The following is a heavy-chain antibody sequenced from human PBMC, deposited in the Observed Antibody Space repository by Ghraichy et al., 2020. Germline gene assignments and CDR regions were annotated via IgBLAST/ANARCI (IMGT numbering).Heavy chain of an antibody. Sequence: GGSLRLSCVGSGLTFGSYNMNWVRQSPGKGLEWVSYITSSSRTIFYADSVKGRFTISRDNAQNSLYLQMKSLRDEDTAVYYCARASKVVRFYYYDGMDVWGQGTTVTVSS. D-gene: IGHD4-23*01. CDR3: ARASKVVRFYYYDGMDV. CDR1: GLTFGSYN. J-gene: IGHJ6*02. V-gene: IGHV3-48*02. CDR2: ITSSSRTI.